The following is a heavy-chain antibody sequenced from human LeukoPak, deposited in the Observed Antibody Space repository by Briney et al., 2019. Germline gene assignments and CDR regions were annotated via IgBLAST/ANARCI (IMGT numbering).Heavy chain of an antibody. D-gene: IGHD3-10*01. CDR3: ARPAMVRGVIHIGWFDP. J-gene: IGHJ5*02. Sequence: PGGSLRLSCAASGFTFSSYWMSWVRQAPGKGLEWVANIKQDGSEKYYVDSVKGRFTISRDNAKNSLYLQMNSLRAEDTAVYYCARPAMVRGVIHIGWFDPWGQGTLVTVSS. CDR1: GFTFSSYW. V-gene: IGHV3-7*03. CDR2: IKQDGSEK.